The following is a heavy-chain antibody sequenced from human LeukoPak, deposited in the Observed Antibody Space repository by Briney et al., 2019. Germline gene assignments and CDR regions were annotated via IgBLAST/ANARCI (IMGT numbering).Heavy chain of an antibody. CDR1: GFTFSSYS. V-gene: IGHV3-21*01. CDR3: GGRYGGNSGGAFDY. D-gene: IGHD4-23*01. Sequence: NTGGSLRLSCAASGFTFSSYSMNWVRQAPGKGLEWVSFISSSSDYIYYTDSVKGRFTISRDNAKNSLYLQMNSLRAEDTAVYYCGGRYGGNSGGAFDYWGQGTLATVSS. CDR2: ISSSSDYI. J-gene: IGHJ4*02.